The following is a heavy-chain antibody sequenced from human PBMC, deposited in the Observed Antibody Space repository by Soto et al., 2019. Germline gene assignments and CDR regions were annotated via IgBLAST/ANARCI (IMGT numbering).Heavy chain of an antibody. CDR2: SFYTGST. Sequence: QVQRQVSGPGLVKPSATLSPTCTVSDGSISSYYWSWIRQPPGKGLDWLGYSFYTGSTNHNPSLKSRVTISLDMSTNQFSLRLSSVTAADTATYYCAKSRDGYNLNAIDDWGQGFLVTVSS. V-gene: IGHV4-59*01. CDR3: AKSRDGYNLNAIDD. J-gene: IGHJ4*02. D-gene: IGHD5-12*01. CDR1: DGSISSYY.